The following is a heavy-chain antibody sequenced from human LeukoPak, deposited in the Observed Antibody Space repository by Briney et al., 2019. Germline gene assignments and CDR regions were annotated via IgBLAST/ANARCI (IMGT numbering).Heavy chain of an antibody. J-gene: IGHJ6*03. Sequence: GSLRPSCGASGFIFSSYAMTWVRQAPGKGLEWVSGISASGINTYYADSVKGRFTISRDNSKDTLYLQMNSLRAEDTAIYYCAKLGGPYNWDYAGLNYMDVWGKGTTFTVSS. CDR1: GFIFSSYA. D-gene: IGHD1-7*01. CDR3: AKLGGPYNWDYAGLNYMDV. CDR2: ISASGINT. V-gene: IGHV3-23*01.